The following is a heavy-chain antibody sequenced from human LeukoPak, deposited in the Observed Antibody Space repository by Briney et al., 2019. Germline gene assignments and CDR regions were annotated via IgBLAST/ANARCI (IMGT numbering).Heavy chain of an antibody. CDR1: GLTFSAYG. Sequence: GGSLRLSCAASGLTFSAYGMHWVRQAPGKGLEWVAVIWSDGTKKYYAESVRGRFTISRDNSKNTLYLQMNTLIIEDTAVYYCASAAGAFDNWGQGTMITVSS. D-gene: IGHD6-13*01. J-gene: IGHJ3*02. V-gene: IGHV3-33*01. CDR3: ASAAGAFDN. CDR2: IWSDGTKK.